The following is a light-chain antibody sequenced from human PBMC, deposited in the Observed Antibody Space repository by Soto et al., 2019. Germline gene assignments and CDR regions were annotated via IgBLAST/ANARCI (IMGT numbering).Light chain of an antibody. CDR1: QSISNN. CDR3: QQYNTYSSLT. V-gene: IGKV3-15*01. J-gene: IGKJ4*01. Sequence: IVVTQSPATLSLSPGEKATLSCRASQSISNNFAWFQQKPGQVPRLLIYGASNRATGVSARFSGSGYGTEFTLTISSLQPDDFATYYCQQYNTYSSLTFGGGTKVDIK. CDR2: GAS.